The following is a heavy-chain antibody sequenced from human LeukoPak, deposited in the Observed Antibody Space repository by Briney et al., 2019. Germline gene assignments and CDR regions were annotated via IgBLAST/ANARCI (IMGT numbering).Heavy chain of an antibody. D-gene: IGHD3-10*01. CDR1: GGSISTYY. Sequence: SETLSLTCTVSGGSISTYYWSWIRQPPGKGLEWIGYIYYSGSTNKNPSLKSRVTISVDTSKNQFSLKLSSVTAADTAVYYCARAYYGSGNTYYFDYWGQGTLVTISS. V-gene: IGHV4-59*01. CDR3: ARAYYGSGNTYYFDY. CDR2: IYYSGST. J-gene: IGHJ4*02.